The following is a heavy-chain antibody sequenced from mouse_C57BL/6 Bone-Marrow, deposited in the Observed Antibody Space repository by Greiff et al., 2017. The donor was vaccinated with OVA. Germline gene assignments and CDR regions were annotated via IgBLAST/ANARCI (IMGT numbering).Heavy chain of an antibody. Sequence: VKLVESGPGLVAPSQSLSITCPVSGFSLTSSAISWVRQPPGKGLEWLGEIWTGGGTNYNSALKSRLSISKDNSKSQVFLKMSSLQADDTARYYCARPSTVVAYYYAMDYWGQGTSVTVSS. J-gene: IGHJ4*01. CDR2: IWTGGGT. D-gene: IGHD1-1*01. CDR3: ARPSTVVAYYYAMDY. CDR1: GFSLTSSA. V-gene: IGHV2-9-1*01.